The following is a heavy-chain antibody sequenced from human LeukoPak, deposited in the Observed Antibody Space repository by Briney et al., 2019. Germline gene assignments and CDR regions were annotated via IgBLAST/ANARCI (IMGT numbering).Heavy chain of an antibody. CDR2: ISSSSSYI. J-gene: IGHJ3*01. V-gene: IGHV3-21*01. D-gene: IGHD1-14*01. Sequence: GGSLRLSCAASGFTFSSYSMNWVRQAPGKGLEWVSSISSSSSYIYSADSVKGRFTISRDNAKNSLYLQMNNLRSDDTAVYYCARDRYSSFWGQGTMVTVSS. CDR3: ARDRYSSF. CDR1: GFTFSSYS.